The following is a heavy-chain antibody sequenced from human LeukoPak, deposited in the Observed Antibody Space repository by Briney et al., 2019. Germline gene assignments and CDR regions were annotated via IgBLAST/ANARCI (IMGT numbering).Heavy chain of an antibody. Sequence: SETLSLTCTVSGGSISSYYWSWIRQPPGKGLEWIGYIYYSGSTNYNPSLKSRVTISVDTSKNQFSLKLSSVTAAVTAVYYCARTTAPVFYYYYYMDVWGKGTTVTVSS. J-gene: IGHJ6*03. CDR2: IYYSGST. V-gene: IGHV4-59*01. CDR3: ARTTAPVFYYYYYMDV. CDR1: GGSISSYY. D-gene: IGHD4-11*01.